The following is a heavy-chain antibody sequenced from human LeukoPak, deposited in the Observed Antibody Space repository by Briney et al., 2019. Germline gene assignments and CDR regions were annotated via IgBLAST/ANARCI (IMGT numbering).Heavy chain of an antibody. Sequence: PGGSLRLSCAASGFTFSSYSMNWVRQAPGKELEWVSSISSSSSYIYYADSVKGRFTISRDNAKNSLYLQMNSLRAEDTAVYYCAREEEAGGRNYFDYWGQGTLVTVSS. J-gene: IGHJ4*02. D-gene: IGHD3-16*01. CDR1: GFTFSSYS. CDR3: AREEEAGGRNYFDY. CDR2: ISSSSSYI. V-gene: IGHV3-21*01.